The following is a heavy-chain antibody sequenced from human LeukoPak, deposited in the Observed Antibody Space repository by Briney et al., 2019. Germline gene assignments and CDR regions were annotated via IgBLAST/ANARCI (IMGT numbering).Heavy chain of an antibody. V-gene: IGHV4-39*01. CDR1: GGSISSSSYY. D-gene: IGHD2-2*01. CDR3: ARLTVVVPAAIDY. CDR2: IYYGGST. Sequence: PETLSLTCTVSGGSISSSSYYWGWIRQPPGKGLEWMGSIYYGGSTYYNPSLKSRVTISVDTSKNPFSLKLSSVTAADTAVYYCARLTVVVPAAIDYWGQGSLVTVSS. J-gene: IGHJ4*02.